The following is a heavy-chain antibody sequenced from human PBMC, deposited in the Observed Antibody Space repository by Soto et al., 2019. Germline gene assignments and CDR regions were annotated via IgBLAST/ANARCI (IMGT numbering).Heavy chain of an antibody. CDR2: ISYDGSKK. Sequence: GGSLRLSCAASGFTFGSYAMHWVRQAPGKGLEWVSVISYDGSKKYYADSVKGRFTISRDNSKNTLYLQMNSLRAEDTAVYYCTRDRGCSGGSCYGNYYYYYGMDVWGQGTTVTVSS. CDR3: TRDRGCSGGSCYGNYYYYYGMDV. CDR1: GFTFGSYA. V-gene: IGHV3-30-3*01. J-gene: IGHJ6*02. D-gene: IGHD2-15*01.